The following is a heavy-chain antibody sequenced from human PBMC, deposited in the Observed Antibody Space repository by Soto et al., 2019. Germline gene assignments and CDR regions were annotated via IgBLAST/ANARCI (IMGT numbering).Heavy chain of an antibody. V-gene: IGHV3-23*01. CDR1: GFTFSSYA. Sequence: EVPLLESGGGLVQPGGSLRLSCAASGFTFSSYAMNWVRQGPGKGLEWVSVISGSGGSTYYADSVKGRFTISRDNSKNTLYLQMNSLRAEDTAVYSCASRSSGWYFDYWGQGTLVTVSS. J-gene: IGHJ4*02. CDR2: ISGSGGST. D-gene: IGHD6-19*01. CDR3: ASRSSGWYFDY.